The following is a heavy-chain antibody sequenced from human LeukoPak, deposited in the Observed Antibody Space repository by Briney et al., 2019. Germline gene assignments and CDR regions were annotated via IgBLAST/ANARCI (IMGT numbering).Heavy chain of an antibody. Sequence: GGSLRLSCAASGFTFSSYWMSWVRQAPGKGLDWVANIKQDGSETYYVDSVKGRSTISRDNAKNLLYLEMNSLRAEDTALYYCARVDGSSSCPDYWGQGTLVTVSS. CDR2: IKQDGSET. V-gene: IGHV3-7*01. J-gene: IGHJ4*02. CDR3: ARVDGSSSCPDY. CDR1: GFTFSSYW. D-gene: IGHD6-13*01.